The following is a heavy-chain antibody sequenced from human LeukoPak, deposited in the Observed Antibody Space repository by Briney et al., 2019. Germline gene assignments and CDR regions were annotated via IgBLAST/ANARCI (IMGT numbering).Heavy chain of an antibody. J-gene: IGHJ4*02. CDR3: ARAPNGYVYFDF. Sequence: GGSLRLSCAASGFTFSDYYMSWIRQAPGKGLEWVSHISSSSYTNYADSVKGRFTISRDNAKNSLYLQMNSLRAEDTAVYYCARAPNGYVYFDFWGQGALITVSS. CDR2: ISSSSYT. V-gene: IGHV3-11*06. CDR1: GFTFSDYY. D-gene: IGHD5-12*01.